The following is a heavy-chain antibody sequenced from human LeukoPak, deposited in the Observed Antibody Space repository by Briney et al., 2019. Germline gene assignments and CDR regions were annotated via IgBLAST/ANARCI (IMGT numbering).Heavy chain of an antibody. CDR1: GGSINSYY. D-gene: IGHD5-12*01. CDR3: ARDFLPPHYTATIRPDWYFDL. J-gene: IGHJ2*01. V-gene: IGHV4-59*01. Sequence: PSETLSLTCTVSGGSINSYYWSWIRQPPGERLEWIGNIYYSGTTSYNPSLESRVIISVDTSKNQFSLKLSSVTAADTAVYYCARDFLPPHYTATIRPDWYFDLWGRGTLVTVSS. CDR2: IYYSGTT.